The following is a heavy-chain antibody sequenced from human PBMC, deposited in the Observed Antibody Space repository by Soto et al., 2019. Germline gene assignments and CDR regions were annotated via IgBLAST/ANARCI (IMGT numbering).Heavy chain of an antibody. CDR2: IYYSGST. V-gene: IGHV4-31*03. D-gene: IGHD2-2*01. J-gene: IGHJ5*02. CDR3: ARDRGSRAHSTQYNWFDT. Sequence: SETLSLTCTVSGGSISSGGYYWIWIRQHPGKGLEWIGYIYYSGSTYYNPSLKSRVTISVDTSKNQFSLKLSSVTAADTALYYGARDRGSRAHSTQYNWFDTGGQGTLVTVSS. CDR1: GGSISSGGYY.